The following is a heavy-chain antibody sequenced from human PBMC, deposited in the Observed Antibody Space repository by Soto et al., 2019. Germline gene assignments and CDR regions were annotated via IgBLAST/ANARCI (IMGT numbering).Heavy chain of an antibody. Sequence: QITLKESGPTLVKPTQTLTLTCALSGFSVSARGVGVGWIRQPPGKALEWLAIIYWNDDKPYRPSLQSRLTITKDTSKNQVVLTMTNMDPVDTATYYCAHSPWGAAPDYWGQGTPVTVSS. V-gene: IGHV2-5*01. CDR3: AHSPWGAAPDY. CDR2: IYWNDDK. J-gene: IGHJ4*02. CDR1: GFSVSARGVG. D-gene: IGHD3-16*01.